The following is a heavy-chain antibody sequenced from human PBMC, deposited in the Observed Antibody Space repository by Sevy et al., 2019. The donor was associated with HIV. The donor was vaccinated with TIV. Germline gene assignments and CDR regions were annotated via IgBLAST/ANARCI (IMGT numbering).Heavy chain of an antibody. CDR3: ATEFSSSWSF. CDR2: FDPEDGET. J-gene: IGHJ4*02. D-gene: IGHD6-13*01. V-gene: IGHV1-24*01. CDR1: GYTLTELS. Sequence: ASVKVSCKVSGYTLTELSMHWVRQAPGKGLEWMGGFDPEDGETIYEQKFQGRVTMTEETSTDTAYMELSSLRSEDTAVYYCATEFSSSWSFWGQGTLVTVSS.